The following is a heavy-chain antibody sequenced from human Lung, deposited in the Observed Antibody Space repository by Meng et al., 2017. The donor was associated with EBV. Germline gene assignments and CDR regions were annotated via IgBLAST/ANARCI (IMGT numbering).Heavy chain of an antibody. CDR2: INEYGSIT. Sequence: RLVESGGALVQPGGSLRFSCEVSEFTFSRYWMHWVRQVPGEGLVWVSRINEYGSITNYADSVKGRFTISRDNAKNTLYLQMNSLRAEDTGLYFCSRDLAGSDDSWGQGTLVTVSS. CDR1: EFTFSRYW. D-gene: IGHD1-14*01. V-gene: IGHV3-74*01. J-gene: IGHJ5*01. CDR3: SRDLAGSDDS.